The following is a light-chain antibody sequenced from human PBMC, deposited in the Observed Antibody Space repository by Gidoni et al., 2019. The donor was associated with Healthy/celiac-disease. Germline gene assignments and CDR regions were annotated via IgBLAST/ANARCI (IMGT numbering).Light chain of an antibody. Sequence: EIVLTQSPATLSLSPGERATLPCRASQSVSSYLAWYQQKPGQAPRLLIYDASNRATGIPARFSGSGAGTDFTLTISILEPEDFAVYYCQQRSNWPPTFGGGTKVEIK. CDR1: QSVSSY. CDR3: QQRSNWPPT. J-gene: IGKJ4*01. CDR2: DAS. V-gene: IGKV3-11*01.